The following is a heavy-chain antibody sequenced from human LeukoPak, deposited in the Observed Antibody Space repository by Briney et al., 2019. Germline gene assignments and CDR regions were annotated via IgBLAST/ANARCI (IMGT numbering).Heavy chain of an antibody. D-gene: IGHD4/OR15-4a*01. Sequence: PPQTLSLTCTVSGGSISSGGDYWSWIRQHPGKGLEWIGYIYYSGTTYYNPSLRSRITISVDTSKSQFSLNLSSVTAADTAVYYCARAAWRGTNSRDAFDIWGQGTMVAVSS. CDR3: ARAAWRGTNSRDAFDI. CDR1: GGSISSGGDY. J-gene: IGHJ3*02. V-gene: IGHV4-31*03. CDR2: IYYSGTT.